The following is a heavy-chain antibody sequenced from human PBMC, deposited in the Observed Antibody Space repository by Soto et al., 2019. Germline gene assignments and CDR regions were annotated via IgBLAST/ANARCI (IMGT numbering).Heavy chain of an antibody. CDR2: IYWDDDK. D-gene: IGHD6-25*01. Sequence: SGPTLVNPTQALTLTCTFSGFLLTTSGVGVGWIRQPPGKALEWLAFIYWDDDKRYSPSLKSRLTITKDTSKNQVVLTMTNMDPVDTATYYCAHRHQYNSDWDGGSFDSWGQGTLVTASS. CDR1: GFLLTTSGVG. J-gene: IGHJ4*02. CDR3: AHRHQYNSDWDGGSFDS. V-gene: IGHV2-5*02.